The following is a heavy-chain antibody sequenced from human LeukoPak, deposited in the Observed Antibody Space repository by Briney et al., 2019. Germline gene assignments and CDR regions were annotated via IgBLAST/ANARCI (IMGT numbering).Heavy chain of an antibody. CDR1: GGSISSSNYY. CDR3: ARGRPPWIQLWSHFRDYYMDV. J-gene: IGHJ6*03. Sequence: PSETLSLICTVSGGSISSSNYYWGWIRQPPGKGLEWIGSIYYSGSTYYNPSLKSRVTISVDTSKNQFSLKLSSVTAADTAVYYCARGRPPWIQLWSHFRDYYMDVWGKGTTVTVSS. V-gene: IGHV4-39*01. D-gene: IGHD5-18*01. CDR2: IYYSGST.